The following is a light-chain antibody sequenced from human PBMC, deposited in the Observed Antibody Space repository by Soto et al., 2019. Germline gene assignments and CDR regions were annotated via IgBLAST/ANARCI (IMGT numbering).Light chain of an antibody. V-gene: IGLV2-14*01. Sequence: QSVLTQPASVSGSPGQSITISCTGTSSDIGAYNYVSWYQQHPGKAPKLVIYEVYYRPSGVSDRFSGSKSGNTASLTISGLQAEDETDYYCGSFTTTSTYVFGTGTKLTVL. CDR3: GSFTTTSTYV. CDR1: SSDIGAYNY. J-gene: IGLJ1*01. CDR2: EVY.